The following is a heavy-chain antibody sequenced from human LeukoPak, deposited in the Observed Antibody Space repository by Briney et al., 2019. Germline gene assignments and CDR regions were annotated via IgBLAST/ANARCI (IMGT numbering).Heavy chain of an antibody. CDR1: VGTFSSYA. CDR3: ARDLAAAGERDLNYYYYGMDV. CDR2: IIPILGIA. J-gene: IGHJ6*02. Sequence: GSSVKVSCKASVGTFSSYAISWVRQAPGQGLEWMGRIIPILGIANYAQKFQGRVTITADKSATTAYIALSSLRSEDTAVYYCARDLAAAGERDLNYYYYGMDVWGQGTTVTVSS. V-gene: IGHV1-69*04. D-gene: IGHD6-13*01.